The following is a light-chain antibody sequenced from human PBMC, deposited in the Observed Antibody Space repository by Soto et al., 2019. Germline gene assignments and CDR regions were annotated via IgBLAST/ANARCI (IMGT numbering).Light chain of an antibody. J-gene: IGKJ3*01. CDR1: QDLRTS. Sequence: DIPMTQSPSSLSASVGGKVSITCPANQDLRTSLSWFQQKPRRAPKLLIYRASNLETGVPSTFRGSGSGTDSTFTISSPQPEGSATYYCQADHNLPPFTVGLGTKV. CDR3: QADHNLPPFT. V-gene: IGKV1-33*01. CDR2: RAS.